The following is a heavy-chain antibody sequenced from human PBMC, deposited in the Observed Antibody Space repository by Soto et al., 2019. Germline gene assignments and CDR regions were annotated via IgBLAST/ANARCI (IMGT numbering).Heavy chain of an antibody. J-gene: IGHJ4*02. V-gene: IGHV3-74*01. Sequence: EVQLVESGGGLVEPGGSLRLSCAASGFAFDSYWMHWVRQVPGGGPLWVSRIDYDGTTTTYADFVKGRFTISRDNAKNTLFLQMNSLRVEATAVYYGTRGPRPSSAGTGAYWGQGTLVTVSS. CDR1: GFAFDSYW. D-gene: IGHD6-13*01. CDR2: IDYDGTTT. CDR3: TRGPRPSSAGTGAY.